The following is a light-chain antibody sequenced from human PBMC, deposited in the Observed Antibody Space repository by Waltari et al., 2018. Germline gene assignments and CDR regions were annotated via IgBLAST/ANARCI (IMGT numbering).Light chain of an antibody. Sequence: EPASISCRSSQSLLQTNGYNYLDWYLQKPGQSPQVLIYLGSNRASGVPDRFSGSGSGTDFTLKISRVEAEDVGVYYCMQALQTPITFGQGTRLEIK. CDR3: MQALQTPIT. CDR1: QSLLQTNGYNY. J-gene: IGKJ5*01. V-gene: IGKV2-28*01. CDR2: LGS.